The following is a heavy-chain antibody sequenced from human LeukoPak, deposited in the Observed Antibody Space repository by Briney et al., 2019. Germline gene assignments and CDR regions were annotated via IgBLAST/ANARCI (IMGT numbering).Heavy chain of an antibody. J-gene: IGHJ4*02. CDR1: GFTFSSYA. CDR3: ARDRYYDSSGYSDY. Sequence: PGRSLRLSCAASGFTFSSYAMHWVRQAPGKGLEWVAVISYDGSNKYYADSVKGRFTISRDNSKNTLYLQMNSLRAEDTAVYYCARDRYYDSSGYSDYWGQGTLVTVSS. CDR2: ISYDGSNK. D-gene: IGHD3-22*01. V-gene: IGHV3-30*04.